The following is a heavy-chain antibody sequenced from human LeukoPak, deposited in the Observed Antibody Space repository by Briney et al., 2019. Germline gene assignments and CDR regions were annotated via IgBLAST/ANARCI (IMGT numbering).Heavy chain of an antibody. CDR2: ISSSSVYT. J-gene: IGHJ3*02. CDR3: ARDALRDDAFDI. Sequence: SGGSLRLSCKASGFTFSSYHTNWVRQAPGKGLEWVSSISSSSVYTHYADSVKGRITISRDNGKNSLYLQMNSLTAEDTALYYCARDALRDDAFDIWGQGTMVTVSS. CDR1: GFTFSSYH. V-gene: IGHV3-21*04.